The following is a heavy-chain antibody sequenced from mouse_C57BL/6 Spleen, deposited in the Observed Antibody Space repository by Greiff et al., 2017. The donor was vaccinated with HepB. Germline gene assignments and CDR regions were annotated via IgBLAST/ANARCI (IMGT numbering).Heavy chain of an antibody. V-gene: IGHV5-17*01. CDR3: ARSTVDYYAMDY. CDR1: GFTFSDYG. J-gene: IGHJ4*01. D-gene: IGHD1-1*01. Sequence: DVHLVESGGGLVKPGGSLKLSCAASGFTFSDYGMHWVRQAPEKGLEWVAYISSGSSTIYYADTVKGRFTISRDNAKNTLFLQMTSLRSEDTAMYYCARSTVDYYAMDYWGQGTSVTVSS. CDR2: ISSGSSTI.